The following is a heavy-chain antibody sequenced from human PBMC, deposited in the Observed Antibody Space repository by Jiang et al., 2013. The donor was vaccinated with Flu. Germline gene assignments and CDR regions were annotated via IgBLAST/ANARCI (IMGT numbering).Heavy chain of an antibody. CDR2: ISYDGSNK. J-gene: IGHJ6*02. D-gene: IGHD6-13*01. V-gene: IGHV3-30*18. CDR1: GFTFSSYG. Sequence: QLVESGGGLVQPGGSLRLSCAASGFTFSSYGMHWVRQAPGKGLEWVAVISYDGSNKYYADSVKGRFTISRDNSKNTLYLQMNSLRAEDTAVYYCAKPARQQQPGEVVDYYGMDVWGQGTTVTVSS. CDR3: AKPARQQQPGEVVDYYGMDV.